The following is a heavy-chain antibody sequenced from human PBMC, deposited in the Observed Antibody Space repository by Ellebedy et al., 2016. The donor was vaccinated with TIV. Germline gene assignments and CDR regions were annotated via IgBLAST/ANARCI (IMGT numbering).Heavy chain of an antibody. D-gene: IGHD3-22*01. J-gene: IGHJ3*01. CDR3: ARGSPDYYDNRPYPFDL. Sequence: GESLKISXAASGFVFHTYAVHWVRQAPGKGLEWVALISFDGSNKLYVDSVKGRFTISRDNAKNTLSLQMNSLGGDDTAVYYCARGSPDYYDNRPYPFDLWGQGTMVTVSS. CDR1: GFVFHTYA. V-gene: IGHV3-30*04. CDR2: ISFDGSNK.